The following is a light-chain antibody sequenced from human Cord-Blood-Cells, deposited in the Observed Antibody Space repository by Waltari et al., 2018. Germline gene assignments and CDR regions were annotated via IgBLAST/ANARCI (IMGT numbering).Light chain of an antibody. CDR1: SSDVGGYNY. Sequence: QSALTQPASVSGSPGQSITISCTGTSSDVGGYNYVSWYQQHPGKAPKLMIYEVSNRTSGVSNRVSGSKSGNTASLTISGLQAEDEADYYCSSYTSSSTLVFGTGTKVTVL. CDR2: EVS. J-gene: IGLJ1*01. V-gene: IGLV2-14*01. CDR3: SSYTSSSTLV.